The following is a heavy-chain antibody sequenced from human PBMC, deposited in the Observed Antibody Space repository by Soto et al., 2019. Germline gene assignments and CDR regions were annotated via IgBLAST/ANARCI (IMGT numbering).Heavy chain of an antibody. V-gene: IGHV3-23*01. Sequence: EVQLLESGGGLVQPGGSLRLSCAASGFTFSSYAMSWVRQAPGKGLEWVSAISGSGGSTYYADSVKGRFTISRDNAKNALYLQMNSLRAEDTAVYYCAKSGGYNYVYQETDYWGQGTMVTVSS. CDR2: ISGSGGST. D-gene: IGHD5-18*01. J-gene: IGHJ4*02. CDR3: AKSGGYNYVYQETDY. CDR1: GFTFSSYA.